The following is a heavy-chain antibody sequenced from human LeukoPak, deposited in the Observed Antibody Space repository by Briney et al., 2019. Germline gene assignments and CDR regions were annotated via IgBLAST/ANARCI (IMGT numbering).Heavy chain of an antibody. CDR3: ARDSGSDSSNWYDKWLAP. CDR2: TSAYNGIT. Sequence: ASVKVSCTSSGYTFTSYYVNWVRPAPGQGLEWVGWTSAYNGITNYAQKLQDRVTMPTDTSTSTAYMELRSLTSDDTAVYYCARDSGSDSSNWYDKWLAPWGQGTLVTVSS. D-gene: IGHD6-13*01. CDR1: GYTFTSYY. J-gene: IGHJ5*02. V-gene: IGHV1-18*01.